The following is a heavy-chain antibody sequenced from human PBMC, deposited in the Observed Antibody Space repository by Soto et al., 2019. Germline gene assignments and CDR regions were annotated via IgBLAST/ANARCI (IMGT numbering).Heavy chain of an antibody. CDR3: ARAITMVRGVIIPY. Sequence: SETLSLTCTVSGGSISSSSYYWGWIRQPPGKGLEWIGSIYYSGSTYYNPSLKSRVTISVDTSKNQFSLKLSSVTAADTAVYYCARAITMVRGVIIPYWGQGTLVTVSS. J-gene: IGHJ4*02. CDR1: GGSISSSSYY. CDR2: IYYSGST. V-gene: IGHV4-39*01. D-gene: IGHD3-10*01.